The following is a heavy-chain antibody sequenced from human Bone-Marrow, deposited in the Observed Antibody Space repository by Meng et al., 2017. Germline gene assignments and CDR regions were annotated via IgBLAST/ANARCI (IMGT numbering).Heavy chain of an antibody. D-gene: IGHD3-10*01. J-gene: IGHJ4*02. CDR3: ARRRGGSGRDC. CDR2: IYHSGST. Sequence: QLQLQESGPGLVKTSETLSLTCTVSGASVRSSTYFWAWIRQPPGRGLEWIGHIYHSGSTSYNPSLQSRVTMFVDTSKNQFSLMLTSVTATDTAVYYCARRRGGSGRDCWGQGTLVTVSS. CDR1: GASVRSSTYF. V-gene: IGHV4-39*01.